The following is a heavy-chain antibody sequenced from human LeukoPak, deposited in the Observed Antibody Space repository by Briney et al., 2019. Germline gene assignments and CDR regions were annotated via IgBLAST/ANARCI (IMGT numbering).Heavy chain of an antibody. CDR1: GFTLGDYT. CDR3: TREYYYGSGSYGY. D-gene: IGHD3-10*01. CDR2: IRSKANGGTT. V-gene: IGHV3-49*03. J-gene: IGHJ4*02. Sequence: GGSLRLSCTASGFTLGDYTMCWFRQAPGKGLEWVGFIRSKANGGTTEYAASVKGRFTIARDDSKSIAYLQMKSLKTEDTAVYYCTREYYYGSGSYGYWGQGTLVTVSS.